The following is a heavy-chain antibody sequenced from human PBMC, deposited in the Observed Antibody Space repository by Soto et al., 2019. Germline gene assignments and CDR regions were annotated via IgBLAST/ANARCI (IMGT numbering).Heavy chain of an antibody. V-gene: IGHV3-48*03. CDR2: ISSSGSTM. CDR1: GFTFSSYE. D-gene: IGHD6-19*01. CDR3: ARVSLAVALDY. Sequence: PGGSLRLSCAASGFTFSSYEMNWVRQAPGKGLEWVSYISSSGSTMYYADSVKGRFTISRDNAKNSLYLQMNSLRAEDTAVYYCARVSLAVALDYWGQGTLVTVSS. J-gene: IGHJ4*02.